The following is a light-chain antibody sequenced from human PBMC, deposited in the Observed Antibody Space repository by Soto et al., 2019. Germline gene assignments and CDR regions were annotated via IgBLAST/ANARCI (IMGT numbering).Light chain of an antibody. Sequence: QSVLTQPPSASGTPGQRVTISCSGSSSNIGSNTVNWYQQLPGTAPRLLIYSNNKRASGVPARYSGSQSGTSVSLAISGLQSEDEADYYCAVWDASLSGYVLGTGTKVTVL. J-gene: IGLJ1*01. CDR3: AVWDASLSGYV. CDR1: SSNIGSNT. CDR2: SNN. V-gene: IGLV1-44*01.